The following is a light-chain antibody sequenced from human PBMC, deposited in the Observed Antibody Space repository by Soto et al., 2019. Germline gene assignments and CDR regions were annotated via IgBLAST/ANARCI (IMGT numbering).Light chain of an antibody. Sequence: DIQMTQSPSSLSASVGDRVTITCRTSQSISSYLNWYQLKPGKAPKLLIYASSYLQSGVPSRFSGSGSVTEFTLTISSLQAEDFAIYYCQQSYSIPFTFGGGTKVEIK. V-gene: IGKV1-39*01. J-gene: IGKJ4*01. CDR1: QSISSY. CDR3: QQSYSIPFT. CDR2: ASS.